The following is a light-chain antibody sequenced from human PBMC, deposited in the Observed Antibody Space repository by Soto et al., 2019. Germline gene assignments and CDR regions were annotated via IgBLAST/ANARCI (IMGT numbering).Light chain of an antibody. CDR1: KLGDKY. Sequence: SYELTQPPSVSVSPGQTASITCSGDKLGDKYACWYQQKPGQSPVLVIYQDSKRPSGIPERFSGSNSGNTATLTISGTQAMDEADYYCQAWDSSTEVVFGGGTKVT. J-gene: IGLJ2*01. CDR2: QDS. V-gene: IGLV3-1*01. CDR3: QAWDSSTEVV.